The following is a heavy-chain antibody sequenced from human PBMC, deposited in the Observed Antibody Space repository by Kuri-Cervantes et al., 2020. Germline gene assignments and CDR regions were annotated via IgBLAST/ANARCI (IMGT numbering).Heavy chain of an antibody. Sequence: SVKVSCKASGYTFTGYYMHWVRQAPGQGLEWMGGIIPIFGKPNYAQKFQGRVSITTDESTSTAYMELSRLRSDDTAVYYCASLYYDSSGYPLFDYWGQGTLVTVSS. D-gene: IGHD3-22*01. CDR1: GYTFTGYY. CDR3: ASLYYDSSGYPLFDY. V-gene: IGHV1-69*05. J-gene: IGHJ4*02. CDR2: IIPIFGKP.